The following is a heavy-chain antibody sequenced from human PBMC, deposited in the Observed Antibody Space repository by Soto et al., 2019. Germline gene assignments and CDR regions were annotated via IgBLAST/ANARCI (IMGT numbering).Heavy chain of an antibody. V-gene: IGHV3-33*01. Sequence: QVQLVESGGGVVQPGRSLRLSCAASGFTFSSYGMHWVRQAPGKGLEWVAVIWYDGSNKYYADSVKGRFTISRDNSKNTLYLQMNSLRAEDTAVYYCARDPRGANYYYYYMDVWGKGTTVTVSS. CDR2: IWYDGSNK. CDR1: GFTFSSYG. D-gene: IGHD2-15*01. J-gene: IGHJ6*03. CDR3: ARDPRGANYYYYYMDV.